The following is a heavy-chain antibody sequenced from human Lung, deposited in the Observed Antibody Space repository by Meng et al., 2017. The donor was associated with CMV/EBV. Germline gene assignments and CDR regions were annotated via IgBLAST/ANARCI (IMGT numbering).Heavy chain of an antibody. CDR3: ASGTPGRSYCDY. V-gene: IGHV1-18*01. CDR1: GYTFGSYG. D-gene: IGHD2-15*01. J-gene: IGHJ4*02. CDR2: FVNYVDT. Sequence: QVHLLQSGPEVKKPGAAVMVSCQASGYTFGSYGICWVRQAPGQGLEWMGWFVNYVDTYPAPKFQGRVTMTTDTHTNTAFMELRSLTSDDTAVYYCASGTPGRSYCDYWGQGTLVTVSS.